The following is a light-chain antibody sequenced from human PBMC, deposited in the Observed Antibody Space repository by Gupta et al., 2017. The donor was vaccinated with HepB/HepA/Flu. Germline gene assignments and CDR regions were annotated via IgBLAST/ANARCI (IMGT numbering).Light chain of an antibody. CDR2: RDT. V-gene: IGLV3-25*03. Sequence: SYELTQPPPVSVSPGQTARITCPGDALPNQYAYWYQQKTGQAPGLVIYRDTERPSGIPERFSGSSSGTTVTLTISGVQAEDEADYYCQSPDKSGTYVLFGGGTKLTVL. CDR3: QSPDKSGTYVL. J-gene: IGLJ2*01. CDR1: ALPNQY.